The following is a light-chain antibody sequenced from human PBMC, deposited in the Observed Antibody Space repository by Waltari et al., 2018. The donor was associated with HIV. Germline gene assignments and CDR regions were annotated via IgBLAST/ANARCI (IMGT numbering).Light chain of an antibody. Sequence: EIALPQSPGPLSLSPGERATLSCRASQTISSTYLAWYQQKPGQAPRLLIYGASSRATGIPDRFSGSGSGTDFTLTISSLEPEDCAVYYCQQYIGSPRTFGQGTKVELK. CDR1: QTISSTY. CDR3: QQYIGSPRT. V-gene: IGKV3-20*01. J-gene: IGKJ1*01. CDR2: GAS.